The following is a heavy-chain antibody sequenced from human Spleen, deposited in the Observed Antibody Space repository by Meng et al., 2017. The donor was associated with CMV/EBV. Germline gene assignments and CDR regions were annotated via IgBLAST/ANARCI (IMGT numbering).Heavy chain of an antibody. D-gene: IGHD2-2*02. Sequence: FGSYALHWVRQAPGKGLEWVAVISYDGSNKYYADSVEGRFTISRDNSKNALYLQMNSLRAEDTAVYYCARDPLYCTTTPCYTYWYFDLWGRGTLVTAPQ. V-gene: IGHV3-30-3*01. CDR3: ARDPLYCTTTPCYTYWYFDL. CDR2: ISYDGSNK. J-gene: IGHJ2*01. CDR1: FGSYA.